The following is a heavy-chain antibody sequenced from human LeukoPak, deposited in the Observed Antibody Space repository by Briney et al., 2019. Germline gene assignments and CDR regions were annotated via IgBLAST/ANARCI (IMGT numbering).Heavy chain of an antibody. J-gene: IGHJ4*02. V-gene: IGHV4-59*11. D-gene: IGHD3-22*01. Sequence: PSETLSLTCTVSGGSISSHYWSWIRQPPGRGLEWIGYIYYSGTTNYNPSLKSRVTISVDTSKNQFSLKLSSVTAADTAVYYCARSHYYDSSGYYGLYFDYWGQGTLVTVSS. CDR3: ARSHYYDSSGYYGLYFDY. CDR1: GGSISSHY. CDR2: IYYSGTT.